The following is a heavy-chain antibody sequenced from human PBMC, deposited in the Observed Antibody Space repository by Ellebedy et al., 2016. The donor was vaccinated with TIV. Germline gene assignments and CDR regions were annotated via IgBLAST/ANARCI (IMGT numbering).Heavy chain of an antibody. CDR2: IYNSGST. CDR1: NDSISNGGYY. V-gene: IGHV4-31*03. D-gene: IGHD3-16*01. Sequence: MPSETLSLTCTVSNDSISNGGYYWSWIRQLTGKGLEWIGYIYNSGSTYYNPSLKSRVTISGHTSKNQFSLKLRSVTAADTAVYYCARPRLGSRAFDIWGQGTMVTVSS. CDR3: ARPRLGSRAFDI. J-gene: IGHJ3*02.